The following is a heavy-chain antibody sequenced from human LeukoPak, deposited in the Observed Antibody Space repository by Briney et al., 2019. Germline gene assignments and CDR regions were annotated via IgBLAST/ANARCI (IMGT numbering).Heavy chain of an antibody. J-gene: IGHJ4*02. V-gene: IGHV3-7*01. CDR1: GFTFSNYW. CDR2: IKQDGSEK. Sequence: GGSLRLSCAASGFTFSNYWMSWVRQAPGKGLEWVANIKQDGSEKYYADSVKGRFTISRDNAKNSLYLQMNSLRAEDTAVYYCARDKIVGATHFDYWGQGTLVTVSS. CDR3: ARDKIVGATHFDY. D-gene: IGHD1-26*01.